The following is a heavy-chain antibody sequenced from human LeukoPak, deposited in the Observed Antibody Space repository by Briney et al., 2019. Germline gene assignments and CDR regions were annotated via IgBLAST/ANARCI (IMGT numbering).Heavy chain of an antibody. CDR2: ISSSTSYI. CDR1: GFTFSSYS. D-gene: IGHD4-17*01. CDR3: ARAGGSTVSHSDY. Sequence: GGSLRLSWAASGFTFSSYSMNWNRQAPGKGLEWVSSISSSTSYIYYADSVKGRFTISKDNAKNSLYLQMNSLRAEDTAVYYCARAGGSTVSHSDYWGQGTLVTVSS. V-gene: IGHV3-21*01. J-gene: IGHJ4*02.